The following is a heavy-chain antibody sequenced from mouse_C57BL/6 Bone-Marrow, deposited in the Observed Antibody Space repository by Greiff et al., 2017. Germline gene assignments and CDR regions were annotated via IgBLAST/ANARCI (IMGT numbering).Heavy chain of an antibody. V-gene: IGHV1-63*01. CDR1: GYTFTNYW. CDR2: IYPGGGYT. CDR3: ARLGNYAMDY. Sequence: QVQLKQSGAELVRPGTSVKMSCKASGYTFTNYWIGWAKQRPGHGLEWIGDIYPGGGYTNYNEKFKGKATLTADKSSSTAYMQFSSLISEDSAIYYCARLGNYAMDYWGQGTSVTVSS. J-gene: IGHJ4*01.